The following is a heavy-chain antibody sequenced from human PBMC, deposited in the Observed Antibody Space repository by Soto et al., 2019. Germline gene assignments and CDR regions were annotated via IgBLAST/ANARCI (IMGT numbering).Heavy chain of an antibody. CDR2: MNPNSGNT. V-gene: IGHV1-8*01. Sequence: ASVKVSCKASGYTFTSYDINWVRQATGQGLEWMGWMNPNSGNTGYAQKFQGRVTMTRNTSISTAYMELSSLRSEDTAVYYCARVDTAMVNHYYYYMDVWGKGTTVTVSS. J-gene: IGHJ6*03. CDR3: ARVDTAMVNHYYYYMDV. D-gene: IGHD5-18*01. CDR1: GYTFTSYD.